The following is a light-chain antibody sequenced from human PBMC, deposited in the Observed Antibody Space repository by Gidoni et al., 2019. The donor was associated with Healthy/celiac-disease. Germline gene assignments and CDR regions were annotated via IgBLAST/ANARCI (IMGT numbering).Light chain of an antibody. V-gene: IGLV1-40*01. CDR3: QSYDSSLSPVV. J-gene: IGLJ2*01. CDR1: SSNIGAGYD. CDR2: GNS. Sequence: QSVLTQLTSVSGAPGQRVTISCTGSSSNIGAGYDVHWYQQLPGTAPKLLSYGNSNRPSGVPDRFSGSKSGTSASLAITGLQAEDEADYYCQSYDSSLSPVVFGGGTKLTVL.